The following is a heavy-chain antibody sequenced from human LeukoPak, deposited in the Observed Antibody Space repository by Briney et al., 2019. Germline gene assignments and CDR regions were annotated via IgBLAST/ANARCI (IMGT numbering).Heavy chain of an antibody. V-gene: IGHV1-18*01. J-gene: IGHJ4*02. D-gene: IGHD3-22*01. CDR2: ISPYNGST. Sequence: GASVKVSCKASGYMFTSYSISWVRQAPGQGLEWMGWISPYNGSTNYAQKLQGRVTMTTDTSTTTAYMELRSLRSDDTAIYYCARHPYYDSRGYYVYWGQGTLVTVSS. CDR1: GYMFTSYS. CDR3: ARHPYYDSRGYYVY.